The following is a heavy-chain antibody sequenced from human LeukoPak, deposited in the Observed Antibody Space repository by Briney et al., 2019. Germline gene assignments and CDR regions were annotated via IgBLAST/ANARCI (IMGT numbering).Heavy chain of an antibody. CDR3: ASPEYSSSSFRGGNFDY. CDR1: GGSISSSSYY. CDR2: IYYSGST. D-gene: IGHD6-6*01. Sequence: PSETLSLTCTVSGGSISSSSYYWGWIRQPPGKGLEWIGSIYYSGSTYYNPSLKSRVTISVDTSKNQFSLKLSSVTAADTAVYYCASPEYSSSSFRGGNFDYWGQGTLVTVSS. J-gene: IGHJ4*02. V-gene: IGHV4-39*01.